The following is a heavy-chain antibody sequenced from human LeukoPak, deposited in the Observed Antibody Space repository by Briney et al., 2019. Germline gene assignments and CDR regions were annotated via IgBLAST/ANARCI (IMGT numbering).Heavy chain of an antibody. CDR2: TYTGGTI. J-gene: IGHJ6*03. V-gene: IGHV4-4*07. D-gene: IGHD2-21*01. CDR3: ARAPRYYMNIDV. Sequence: AETLSLTCTVSGGSFDSPYWTWLRQPAGKGPQWLARTYTGGTIDYNPSLKGRVTMSLSPSRNQFSLQLSSVSAADTAVYYCARAPRYYMNIDVWGKGTTVIVSS. CDR1: GGSFDSPY.